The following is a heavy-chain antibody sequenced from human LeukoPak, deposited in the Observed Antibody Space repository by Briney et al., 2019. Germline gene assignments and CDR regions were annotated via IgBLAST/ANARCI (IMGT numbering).Heavy chain of an antibody. CDR2: ISSSSSTI. D-gene: IGHD6-6*01. V-gene: IGHV3-48*04. J-gene: IGHJ4*02. Sequence: GGSLRLSCAASGFTFSSYSMNWVRQAPGKGLEWVSYISSSSSTIYYADSVKGRFTISRDNAKNSLYLQMNSLRAEDTAVYYCARAVYSSTYYFDYWGQGTLVTVSS. CDR1: GFTFSSYS. CDR3: ARAVYSSTYYFDY.